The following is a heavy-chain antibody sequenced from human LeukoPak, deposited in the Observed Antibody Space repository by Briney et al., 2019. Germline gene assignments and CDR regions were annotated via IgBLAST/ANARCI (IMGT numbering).Heavy chain of an antibody. V-gene: IGHV3-72*01. J-gene: IGHJ3*02. CDR3: TRLYVGATPSPRFGAFDI. CDR2: TRNKANSYIT. Sequence: GGSLRLSCAASGFTFSDHYLDWVRQAPGKGLEWVGRTRNKANSYITEYAASVKGRFTISRDDSKSIAYLQMNSLKTEDTAVYYCTRLYVGATPSPRFGAFDIWGQGTMVTVSS. D-gene: IGHD1-26*01. CDR1: GFTFSDHY.